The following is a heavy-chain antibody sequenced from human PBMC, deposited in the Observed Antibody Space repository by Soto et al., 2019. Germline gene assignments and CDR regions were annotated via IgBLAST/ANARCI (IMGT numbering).Heavy chain of an antibody. V-gene: IGHV4-39*01. D-gene: IGHD4-17*01. J-gene: IGHJ4*02. Sequence: KNSETLSLTCTVSGGSISSSSYYWGWIRQPPGKGLEWIGSIYYSGSTYYNPSLKSRVTISVDTSKNQFSLKLSSVTAADTAVYYCARQHHTVTLDYWGQGTLVTVSS. CDR2: IYYSGST. CDR3: ARQHHTVTLDY. CDR1: GGSISSSSYY.